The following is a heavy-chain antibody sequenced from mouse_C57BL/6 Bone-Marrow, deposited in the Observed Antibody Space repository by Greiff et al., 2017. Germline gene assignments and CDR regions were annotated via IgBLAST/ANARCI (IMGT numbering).Heavy chain of an antibody. V-gene: IGHV1-80*01. CDR1: GYAFSSYW. Sequence: VKLQESGAELVKPGASVKISCKASGYAFSSYWMNWVKQRPGKGLEWIGQIYPGDGDTNYNGKFKGKATLTADKSSSTAYMQLSSLTSEDSAVYFCARWGYDGYYGGFADWGQGTLVTVSA. D-gene: IGHD2-3*01. CDR3: ARWGYDGYYGGFAD. CDR2: IYPGDGDT. J-gene: IGHJ3*01.